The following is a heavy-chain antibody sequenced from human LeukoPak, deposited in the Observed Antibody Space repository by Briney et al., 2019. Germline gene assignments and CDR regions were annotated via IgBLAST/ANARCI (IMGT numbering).Heavy chain of an antibody. CDR2: ISAYNGNT. CDR3: ARGDDILTGYFRGFDY. Sequence: ASVKVSCKASGYTFTSYGISWVRQAPGQGLEWVGWISAYNGNTNYAQKLQGRVTMTTDTSTSTAYMELRSLRSDDTAVCYCARGDDILTGYFRGFDYWGQGTLVTVSS. D-gene: IGHD3-9*01. J-gene: IGHJ4*02. V-gene: IGHV1-18*01. CDR1: GYTFTSYG.